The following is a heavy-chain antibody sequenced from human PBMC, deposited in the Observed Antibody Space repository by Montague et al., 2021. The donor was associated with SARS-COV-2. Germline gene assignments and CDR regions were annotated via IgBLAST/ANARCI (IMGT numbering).Heavy chain of an antibody. Sequence: SLRLSCAASGFTLSTYVMTWVRQAPGKGLEWVSGVSGTGATTYYADSVRGRFTMSRDTSKSTLYLQLNGLTVDDTGLYFCARAGYMSSWFASWGQGTLVTVSP. V-gene: IGHV3-23*01. CDR3: ARAGYMSSWFAS. D-gene: IGHD3-16*02. CDR1: GFTLSTYV. CDR2: VSGTGATT. J-gene: IGHJ5*01.